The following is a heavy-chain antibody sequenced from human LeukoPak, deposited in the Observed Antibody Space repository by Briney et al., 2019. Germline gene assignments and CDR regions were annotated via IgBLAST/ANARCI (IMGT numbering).Heavy chain of an antibody. CDR2: IYSGGST. CDR3: AKESTYI. J-gene: IGHJ3*02. Sequence: GGSLRLSCAASGFTFSNAWMSWVRQAPGKGLEWVSVIYSGGSTYYADSVKGRFTISRDNSKNTLYLQINSLRAEDTAVYYCAKESTYIWGQGTMVTVSS. CDR1: GFTFSNAW. V-gene: IGHV3-53*01.